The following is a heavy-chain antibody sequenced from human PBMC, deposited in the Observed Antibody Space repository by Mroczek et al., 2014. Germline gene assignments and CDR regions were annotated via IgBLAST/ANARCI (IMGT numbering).Heavy chain of an antibody. CDR2: IYYSGST. J-gene: IGHJ4*02. CDR1: GGSISSSSYY. CDR3: AQNRYNWNYPFDY. Sequence: QVQLQESGPGLVKPSETLSLTCTVSGGSISSSSYYWGWIRQPPGKGLEWIGSIYYSGSTYYNPSLKSRVTISVDTSKNQFSLKLSSVTAADTAVYYCAQNRYNWNYPFDYVGPGNPGHRLL. D-gene: IGHD1-7*01. V-gene: IGHV4-39*01.